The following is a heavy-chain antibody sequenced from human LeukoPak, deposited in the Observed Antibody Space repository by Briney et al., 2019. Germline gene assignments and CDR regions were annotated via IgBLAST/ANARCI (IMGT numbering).Heavy chain of an antibody. CDR3: ARAYYDFWSGPNWFDP. CDR2: IYYSGST. CDR1: GGSISSGGYY. D-gene: IGHD3-3*01. V-gene: IGHV4-31*03. Sequence: SSETLSLTCTVSGGSISSGGYYWSWIRQHPGKGLEWIVYIYYSGSTYYNPALKSRVTISVDTTKNQFSLKLSSVTAADAAVYYCARAYYDFWSGPNWFDPWGEGTLVTVSS. J-gene: IGHJ5*02.